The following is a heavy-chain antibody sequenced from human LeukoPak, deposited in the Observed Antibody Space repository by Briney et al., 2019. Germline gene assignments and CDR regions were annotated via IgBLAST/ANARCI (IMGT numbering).Heavy chain of an antibody. V-gene: IGHV4-59*01. D-gene: IGHD1-26*01. CDR2: IYYSGST. Sequence: SETLSLTCTVSGGSISSYYWSWIRQPPGKGLEWIGYIYYSGSTNYNPSLKSRVTISVDTSKNQFSLKLSSVTAADTAVYYCARGAYSGSFFDYWGQGTLVTVX. CDR3: ARGAYSGSFFDY. CDR1: GGSISSYY. J-gene: IGHJ4*02.